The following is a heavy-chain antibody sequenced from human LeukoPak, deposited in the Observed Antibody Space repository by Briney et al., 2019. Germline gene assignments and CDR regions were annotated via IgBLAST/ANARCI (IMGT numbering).Heavy chain of an antibody. CDR2: IIPIFGTA. D-gene: IGHD3-22*01. V-gene: IGHV1-69*05. Sequence: SVKVSCKASGGTFIIYAISWVRQAPGQGLEWMGGIIPIFGTANYAQKFQGRVTMTRDTSTSTVYMELSSLRSEDTAVYYCARAFESYYYDSSGSEHGDYWGQGTLVTVSS. CDR1: GGTFIIYA. CDR3: ARAFESYYYDSSGSEHGDY. J-gene: IGHJ4*02.